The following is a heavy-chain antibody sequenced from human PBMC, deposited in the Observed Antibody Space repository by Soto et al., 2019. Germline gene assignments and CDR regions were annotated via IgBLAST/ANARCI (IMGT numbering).Heavy chain of an antibody. D-gene: IGHD3-10*01. J-gene: IGHJ5*02. CDR2: ISPTGEQR. CDR1: RFTFRNYG. Sequence: PGGSLRLSCAASRFTFRNYGMSWVRQGPGKGLEWVSGISPTGEQRFYVDSVKGRFFISRDNSQNTLSLEMSNLRADDTAVYYCARAGSRGATNYNWFDPWGQGTLVTVSS. CDR3: ARAGSRGATNYNWFDP. V-gene: IGHV3-23*01.